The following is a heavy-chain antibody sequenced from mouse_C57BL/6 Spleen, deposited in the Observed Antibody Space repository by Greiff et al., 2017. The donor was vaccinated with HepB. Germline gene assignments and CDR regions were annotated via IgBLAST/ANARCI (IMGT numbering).Heavy chain of an antibody. CDR2: IYPRSGNT. CDR1: GYTFTSYG. CDR3: ASVAYGNRGFAY. V-gene: IGHV1-81*01. Sequence: VQLQQSGAELARPGASVKLSCKASGYTFTSYGISWVKQRTGQGLEWIGEIYPRSGNTYYNEKFKGKATLTADKSSSTAYMELRSLTSEDSAVYFCASVAYGNRGFAYWGQGTLVTVSA. D-gene: IGHD2-1*01. J-gene: IGHJ3*01.